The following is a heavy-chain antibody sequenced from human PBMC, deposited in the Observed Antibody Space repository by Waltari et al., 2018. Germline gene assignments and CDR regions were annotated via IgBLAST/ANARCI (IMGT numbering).Heavy chain of an antibody. CDR2: INYDGRQK. J-gene: IGHJ4*02. V-gene: IGHV3-7*01. CDR3: AKSRGFEY. D-gene: IGHD3-10*01. Sequence: EVQLVESGGALVQPGGSLRLSCEASGFTFSRYWMSWVRQTPGKGVEWVANINYDGRQKYYVDSVKGRFAISRDNARNSVYLQMNSLRVEDTAVYYCAKSRGFEYWGQGALITVSS. CDR1: GFTFSRYW.